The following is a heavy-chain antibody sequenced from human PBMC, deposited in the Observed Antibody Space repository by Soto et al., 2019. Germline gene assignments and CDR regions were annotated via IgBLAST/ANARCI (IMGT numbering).Heavy chain of an antibody. Sequence: PGGSLRLSCAASGFTFSDYYMSWIRQAPGKGLEWVSYISSSSSYTNYADSVKGRFTISRDNAKNSLYLQMNSLRAEDTAVYYCGRDGYYDSSGYPRDAFDIWGQGTMVTVSS. CDR1: GFTFSDYY. CDR3: GRDGYYDSSGYPRDAFDI. D-gene: IGHD3-22*01. J-gene: IGHJ3*02. CDR2: ISSSSSYT. V-gene: IGHV3-11*06.